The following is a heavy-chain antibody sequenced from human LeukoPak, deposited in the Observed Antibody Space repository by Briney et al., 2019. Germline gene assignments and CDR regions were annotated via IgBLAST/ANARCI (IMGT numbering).Heavy chain of an antibody. CDR2: ISNGGVAT. CDR1: GFYFRNYA. D-gene: IGHD3-16*01. J-gene: IGHJ4*02. CDR3: ARVGGLVEGIDY. V-gene: IGHV3-21*01. Sequence: GGSLRLSCAASGFYFRNYAMTWVRQAPGKGLEWVSGISNGGVATYYADSVKGRFTISRDNAKNSLYLQMNSLRAEDTAVYYCARVGGLVEGIDYWGQGTLVTVSS.